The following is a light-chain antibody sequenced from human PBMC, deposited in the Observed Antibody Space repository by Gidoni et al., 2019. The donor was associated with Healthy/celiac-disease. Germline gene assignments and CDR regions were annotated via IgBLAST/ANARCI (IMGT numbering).Light chain of an antibody. V-gene: IGKV3-15*01. CDR2: GAS. CDR1: QSVSSN. Sequence: EIVMTQSPATLSVSPGERATLTCRASQSVSSNLAWYKQKPGQAPRLLIYGASTRATGIPARFSGSGSGTEFTLTISSLQSEDFAVYYCQQYNNWPPVTFGGGTKVEIK. J-gene: IGKJ4*01. CDR3: QQYNNWPPVT.